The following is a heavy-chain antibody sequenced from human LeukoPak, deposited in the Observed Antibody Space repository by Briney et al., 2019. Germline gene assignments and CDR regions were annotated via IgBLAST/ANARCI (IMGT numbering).Heavy chain of an antibody. CDR1: GFTFSSYG. Sequence: GGSLRLSCAASGFTFSSYGMHWLRQAPGKGLEWVAVISYDGSNKYYADSVKGRFTISRENSKNTLYLQMNSLRAEDTAVYYCAKGEGNYYDSSGYYYDWDYWGQGTLVTVSS. J-gene: IGHJ4*02. CDR2: ISYDGSNK. CDR3: AKGEGNYYDSSGYYYDWDY. D-gene: IGHD3-22*01. V-gene: IGHV3-30*18.